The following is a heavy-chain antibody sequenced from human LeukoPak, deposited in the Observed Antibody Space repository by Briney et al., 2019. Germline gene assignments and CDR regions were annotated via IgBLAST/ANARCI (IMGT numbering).Heavy chain of an antibody. V-gene: IGHV3-48*04. CDR2: ISRTSDSI. CDR3: ARDLDWSFDY. D-gene: IGHD3/OR15-3a*01. J-gene: IGHJ4*02. Sequence: PGGSLRLSCAASGFTFSSFSMNWVRQAPGKGLEWISYISRTSDSINYADSVKGRFTISRDNAKNSLYLEMNSLRAEDTAVYYCARDLDWSFDYWGQGTLVTASS. CDR1: GFTFSSFS.